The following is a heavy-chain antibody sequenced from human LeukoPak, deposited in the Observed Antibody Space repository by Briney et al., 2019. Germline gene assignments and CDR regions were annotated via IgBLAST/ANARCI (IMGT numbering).Heavy chain of an antibody. D-gene: IGHD3-16*01. J-gene: IGHJ6*02. CDR2: IKQDGSEK. Sequence: PGGSLRLSCAASGFTFSSYWMSWVRQAPGKGLEWAANIKQDGSEKYYVDSVKGRFTISRDNTKNSLYLQMNSLRAEDTAVYFCARGGGLDVWGQGATVTVSS. CDR3: ARGGGLDV. CDR1: GFTFSSYW. V-gene: IGHV3-7*03.